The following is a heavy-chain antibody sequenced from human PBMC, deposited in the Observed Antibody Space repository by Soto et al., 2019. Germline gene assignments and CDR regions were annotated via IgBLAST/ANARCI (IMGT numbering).Heavy chain of an antibody. CDR3: ARARGYSPSYYGMDV. V-gene: IGHV1-69*13. CDR1: GGTFSSYA. J-gene: IGHJ6*02. Sequence: ASVKVSCKASGGTFSSYAMSWVRQAPGQGLEWMGGIIPIFGTADYAQKFQGRVTITADESTSTAYMELSSLRSEDTAVYYCARARGYSPSYYGMDVWGQGTTVTVSS. CDR2: IIPIFGTA. D-gene: IGHD5-18*01.